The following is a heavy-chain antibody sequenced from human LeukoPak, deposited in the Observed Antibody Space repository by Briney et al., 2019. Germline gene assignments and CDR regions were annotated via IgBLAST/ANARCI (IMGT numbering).Heavy chain of an antibody. CDR3: ARLGRTYYYGSGSYLTDY. CDR2: IYHSGST. D-gene: IGHD3-10*01. Sequence: SETLSLTCTVSGYSISSGYFWGWIRQPPGKGLEWIGSIYHSGSTYQNPSLRGRVTISVDTSKNQFSLKLSSVTAADTAVYYCARLGRTYYYGSGSYLTDYWGQGTLVTVSS. V-gene: IGHV4-38-2*02. J-gene: IGHJ4*02. CDR1: GYSISSGYF.